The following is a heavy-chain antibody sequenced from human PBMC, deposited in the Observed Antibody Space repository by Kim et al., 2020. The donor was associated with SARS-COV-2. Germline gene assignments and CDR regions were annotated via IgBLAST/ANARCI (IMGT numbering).Heavy chain of an antibody. CDR3: ARAMGITIFGVVIVNWFDP. J-gene: IGHJ5*02. Sequence: SETLSLTCTVSGGSISSGGYYWSWIRQHTGKGLEWIGYIYYSGSTYYNPSLKSRVTISVDTSKNQFSLKLSSVTAADTAMYYCARAMGITIFGVVIVNWFDPWGQGTLVTVSS. V-gene: IGHV4-31*03. CDR2: IYYSGST. D-gene: IGHD3-3*01. CDR1: GGSISSGGYY.